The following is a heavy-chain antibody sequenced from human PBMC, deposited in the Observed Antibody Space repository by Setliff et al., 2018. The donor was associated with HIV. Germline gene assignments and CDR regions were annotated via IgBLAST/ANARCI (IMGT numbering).Heavy chain of an antibody. J-gene: IGHJ4*02. Sequence: KASETLSLTCAVYGGSFSGYYWSWIRQPPGKGLEWIGEIDHSGATNYNPSLKSRVTISVDTSKNQFSLKLSSVTAADTSVYYCARGSLGSSWSFDFWGQGTLVTVSS. D-gene: IGHD6-13*01. V-gene: IGHV4-34*01. CDR2: IDHSGAT. CDR1: GGSFSGYY. CDR3: ARGSLGSSWSFDF.